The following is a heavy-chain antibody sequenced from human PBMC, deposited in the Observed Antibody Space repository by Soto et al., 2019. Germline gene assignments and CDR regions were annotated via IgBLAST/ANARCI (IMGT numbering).Heavy chain of an antibody. CDR3: PRGSGVFAGAYNRFDY. V-gene: IGHV3-30-3*01. CDR1: GFTFSNYA. D-gene: IGHD1-1*01. Sequence: QVQLVESGGGVVQPGRSLRLSCAASGFTFSNYAMHWVRQPPGKGLEWVTVISYDGSNKYYADSVKGRFTISRDNSKNMVFLQMNSLKAEDTAVHHVPRGSGVFAGAYNRFDYWGQGTLVTVSS. CDR2: ISYDGSNK. J-gene: IGHJ4*02.